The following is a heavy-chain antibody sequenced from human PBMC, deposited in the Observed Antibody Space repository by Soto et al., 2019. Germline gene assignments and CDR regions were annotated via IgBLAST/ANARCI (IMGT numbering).Heavy chain of an antibody. CDR1: GFTFSSYS. D-gene: IGHD5-12*01. J-gene: IGHJ5*02. V-gene: IGHV3-21*01. Sequence: EVQLVESGGGLVKPGGSLRLSCAASGFTFSSYSMNWVRQAPGKGLEWVASISSSSSYIYYAASVKGRFTSSRDNAKNSRYLQMNSLRAEDTAVYYCASTRRGYSGYRCFDPLGQGTLVTVSS. CDR2: ISSSSSYI. CDR3: ASTRRGYSGYRCFDP.